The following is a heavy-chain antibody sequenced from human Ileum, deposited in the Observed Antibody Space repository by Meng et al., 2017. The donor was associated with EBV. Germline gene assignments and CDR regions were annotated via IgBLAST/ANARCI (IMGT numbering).Heavy chain of an antibody. Sequence: LVEVGGGVWYLGESLRVSCEASGFSFDTLDMHWARQAPGKGLEWVAVISYDENIKFYADSVKGRFTISRDNSKNTLYLQLNSLRPDDTAFYYCTNLSFWGQGTLVTVSS. D-gene: IGHD2/OR15-2a*01. CDR2: ISYDENIK. V-gene: IGHV3-30*18. CDR1: GFSFDTLD. CDR3: TNLSF. J-gene: IGHJ4*02.